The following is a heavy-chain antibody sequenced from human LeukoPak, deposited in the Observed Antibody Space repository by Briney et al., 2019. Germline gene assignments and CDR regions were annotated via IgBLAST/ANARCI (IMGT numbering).Heavy chain of an antibody. CDR3: ARVPPSIAAPDY. CDR1: GHTFTSYD. CDR2: MNPNSGNT. J-gene: IGHJ4*02. V-gene: IGHV1-8*03. D-gene: IGHD6-6*01. Sequence: ASVKVSCKASGHTFTSYDINWVRQATGQGLEWMGWMNPNSGNTGYAQKFQGRVTITRNTSISTAYMELSSLRSEDTAVYYCARVPPSIAAPDYWGQGTLVTVSS.